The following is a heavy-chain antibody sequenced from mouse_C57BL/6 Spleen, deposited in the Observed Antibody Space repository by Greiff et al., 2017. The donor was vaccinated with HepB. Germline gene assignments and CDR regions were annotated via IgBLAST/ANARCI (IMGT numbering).Heavy chain of an antibody. J-gene: IGHJ1*01. D-gene: IGHD2-1*01. CDR1: GFTFSDYG. CDR3: ARTLLWDWYFDV. Sequence: EVELVESGGGLVQPGGSRKLSCAASGFTFSDYGMAWVRQAPGKGPEWVAFISNLAYSIYYADTVTGRFTISRENAKNTLYLEMSSLRSEDTAMYYCARTLLWDWYFDVWGAGTTVTVSS. CDR2: ISNLAYSI. V-gene: IGHV5-15*02.